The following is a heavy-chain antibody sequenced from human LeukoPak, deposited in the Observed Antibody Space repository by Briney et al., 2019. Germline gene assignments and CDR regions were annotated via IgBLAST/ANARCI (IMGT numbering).Heavy chain of an antibody. Sequence: ASVKVSCKASGYTFTGYYMHWVRQAPGQGLEWMGWINPNSGGTNYAQKFQGRVTMTRDTSISTAYMELSRLRSDDTAVYYCARKVRATNWFDPWGQRTLVTVSS. CDR1: GYTFTGYY. D-gene: IGHD1-1*01. CDR3: ARKVRATNWFDP. CDR2: INPNSGGT. V-gene: IGHV1-2*02. J-gene: IGHJ5*02.